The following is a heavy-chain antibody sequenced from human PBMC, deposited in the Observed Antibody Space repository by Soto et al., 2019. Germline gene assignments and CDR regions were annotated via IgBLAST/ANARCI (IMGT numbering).Heavy chain of an antibody. CDR2: INHSGSA. CDR3: ARSEAGYNWFDY. J-gene: IGHJ4*02. CDR1: GGSLSGDY. Sequence: QVQLQQWGAGLLKPSETLSLICAVYGGSLSGDYWSWIRQPPGKGLEWIGEINHSGSANYNPSLKSRVTISVDTSKNQFSRKMRSVTAADTAVYYCARSEAGYNWFDYWGQGTLVTVSS. V-gene: IGHV4-34*01. D-gene: IGHD5-12*01.